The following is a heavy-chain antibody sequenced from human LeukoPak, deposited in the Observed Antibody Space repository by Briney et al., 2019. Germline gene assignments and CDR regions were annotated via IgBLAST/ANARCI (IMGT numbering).Heavy chain of an antibody. V-gene: IGHV3-21*01. Sequence: GGSLRLSCAASGFIVSSTYMNWVRQAPGKGLEWVSSISSSSSYIYYADSVKGRFTISRDSAKNSLYLQMNSLRAEDTAVYYCARVGQWELHYYFDYWGQGTLVTVSS. D-gene: IGHD1-26*01. J-gene: IGHJ4*02. CDR3: ARVGQWELHYYFDY. CDR2: ISSSSSYI. CDR1: GFIVSSTY.